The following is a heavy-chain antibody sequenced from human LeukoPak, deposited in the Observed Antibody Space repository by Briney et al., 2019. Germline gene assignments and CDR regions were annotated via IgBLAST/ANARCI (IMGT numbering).Heavy chain of an antibody. CDR2: ISGSGGST. V-gene: IGHV3-23*01. CDR1: GFTFSSYW. J-gene: IGHJ4*02. CDR3: ASPQYSSGWYNFDY. Sequence: PGGSLRLSCAASGFTFSSYWMSWVRQAPGKGLEWVSAISGSGGSTYYADSVKGRFTISRDNSKNTLYLQMNSLRAEDTAVYYCASPQYSSGWYNFDYWGQGTLVTVSS. D-gene: IGHD6-19*01.